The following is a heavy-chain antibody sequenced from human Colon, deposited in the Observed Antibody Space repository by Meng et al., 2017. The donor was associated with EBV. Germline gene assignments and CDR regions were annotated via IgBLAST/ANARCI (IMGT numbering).Heavy chain of an antibody. CDR1: GYTFTNYG. CDR2: ISAYNGNT. Sequence: QAQLVQSGGEVKKPGASVKVSCKASGYTFTNYGITWVRQAPGQGLEWMGWISAYNGNTNYAQTLQDRVTMTTDTSTSTAYMELGSLRSDDTAVYYCARVEVGITSGDYWGQGTLVTVSS. D-gene: IGHD1-26*01. V-gene: IGHV1-18*01. CDR3: ARVEVGITSGDY. J-gene: IGHJ4*02.